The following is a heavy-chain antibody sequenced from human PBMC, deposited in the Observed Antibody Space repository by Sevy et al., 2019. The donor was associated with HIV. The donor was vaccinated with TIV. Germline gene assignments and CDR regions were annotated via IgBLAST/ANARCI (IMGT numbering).Heavy chain of an antibody. CDR2: ISGSGGST. CDR1: GFTFSSYA. J-gene: IGHJ3*02. Sequence: GGSLRLSCAASGFTFSSYAMSWVRQAPGKGLEWVSAISGSGGSTYYADSVKGRFTISRDNSKNTLYLQMNSLRAEDTAVYYCATPYYYDSGGPWAFDIWGQGTMVTVSS. V-gene: IGHV3-23*01. D-gene: IGHD3-22*01. CDR3: ATPYYYDSGGPWAFDI.